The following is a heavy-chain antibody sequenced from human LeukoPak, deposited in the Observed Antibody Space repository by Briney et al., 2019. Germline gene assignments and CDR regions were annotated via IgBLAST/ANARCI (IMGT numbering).Heavy chain of an antibody. D-gene: IGHD3/OR15-3a*01. Sequence: SETLSLTCAVSGLSISGYYWTWVRQSAGKGLEWIGRIYSSGNANYNPSLETRVTITADTSKNQFSLKLTSVTAADTAVYYCARDFLDGDNAFDIWGQGTMVTVSS. CDR2: IYSSGNA. CDR1: GLSISGYY. V-gene: IGHV4-4*07. J-gene: IGHJ3*02. CDR3: ARDFLDGDNAFDI.